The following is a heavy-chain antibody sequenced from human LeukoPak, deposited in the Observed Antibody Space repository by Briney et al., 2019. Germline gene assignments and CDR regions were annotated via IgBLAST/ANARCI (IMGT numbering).Heavy chain of an antibody. Sequence: GGSLRLSCAASGFTFSSYAMHWVRQAPGKGLEWVAVISYDGSNKYYADSVKGRFTISRDNSKNTLYLQMNSLRAEDTAVYYCARDFGSVVPAAMDYWGQGTLVTVSS. CDR2: ISYDGSNK. CDR3: ARDFGSVVPAAMDY. D-gene: IGHD2-2*01. J-gene: IGHJ4*02. CDR1: GFTFSSYA. V-gene: IGHV3-30-3*01.